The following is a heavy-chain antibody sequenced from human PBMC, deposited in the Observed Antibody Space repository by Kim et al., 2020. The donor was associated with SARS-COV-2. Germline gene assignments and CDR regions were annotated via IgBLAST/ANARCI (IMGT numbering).Heavy chain of an antibody. V-gene: IGHV3-15*01. D-gene: IGHD2-2*01. CDR3: TTDPGTIVVVPAAIPGSHYYYYGMDV. Sequence: GGSLRLSCAASGFTFSNAWMSWVRQAPGKGLEWVGRIKSKTDGGTTDYAAPVKGRFTISRDDSKNTLYLQMNSLKTEDTAVYYCTTDPGTIVVVPAAIPGSHYYYYGMDVWGQGTTVTVSS. J-gene: IGHJ6*02. CDR2: IKSKTDGGTT. CDR1: GFTFSNAW.